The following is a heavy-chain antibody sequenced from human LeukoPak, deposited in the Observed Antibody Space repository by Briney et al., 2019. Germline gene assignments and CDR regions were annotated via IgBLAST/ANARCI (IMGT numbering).Heavy chain of an antibody. CDR2: IYYSGST. CDR3: ARGVLMATYYDFWSGYHDAFDI. D-gene: IGHD3-3*01. CDR1: GGSISSYY. V-gene: IGHV4-59*12. J-gene: IGHJ3*02. Sequence: SETLSLTCTVSGGSISSYYWSWIRQPPGKGLEWIGYIYYSGSTNYNPSLKSRVTISVDTSKNQFSLKLSSVTAADTAVYYCARGVLMATYYDFWSGYHDAFDIWGQGTMVTVSS.